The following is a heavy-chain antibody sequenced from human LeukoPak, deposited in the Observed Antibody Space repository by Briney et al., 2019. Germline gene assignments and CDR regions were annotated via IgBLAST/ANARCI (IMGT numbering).Heavy chain of an antibody. D-gene: IGHD3-22*01. V-gene: IGHV3-21*01. CDR3: AREYYYDSSAWGAFDS. CDR1: GFTFSSYS. CDR2: ISSSSSHI. Sequence: PGGSLRLSCAASGFTFSSYSMNWVPQAPGKGLEWVSSISSSSSHIYYPDSVKGRFTSSRDNAKNSLYLQMSGLRAEDTAVYYCAREYYYDSSAWGAFDSWGQGTMVTVSS. J-gene: IGHJ3*02.